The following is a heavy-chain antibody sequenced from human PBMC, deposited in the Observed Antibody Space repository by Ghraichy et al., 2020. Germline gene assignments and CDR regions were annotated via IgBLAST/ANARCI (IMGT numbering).Heavy chain of an antibody. CDR3: ARAHCSSASCLSEY. CDR1: GFTFSSYG. Sequence: GGSLRLSCAASGFTFSSYGMNWVRQAPGKGLEWLSYISSSSSTIYYADAVKGRFTISRDNAKNSLYLQMNSLRDEDTAVYYCARAHCSSASCLSEYWGQGTLVTVSS. D-gene: IGHD2-2*01. CDR2: ISSSSSTI. J-gene: IGHJ4*02. V-gene: IGHV3-48*02.